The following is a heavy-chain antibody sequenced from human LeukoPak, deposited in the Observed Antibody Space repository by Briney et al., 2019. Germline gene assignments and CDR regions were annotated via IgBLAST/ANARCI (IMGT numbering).Heavy chain of an antibody. V-gene: IGHV4-34*01. D-gene: IGHD3-10*01. CDR2: IHHSGSA. CDR1: GGSISGYY. J-gene: IGHJ4*02. CDR3: ARSDYGSGNYYWSLDY. Sequence: PSETLSLTCAVYGGSISGYYWSWIRQPPGKGLEWIAEIHHSGSANYNPSLKSRVTISIDTSKNQFSLKLSSVTAADTAVHYCARSDYGSGNYYWSLDYWGQGTLVTVSS.